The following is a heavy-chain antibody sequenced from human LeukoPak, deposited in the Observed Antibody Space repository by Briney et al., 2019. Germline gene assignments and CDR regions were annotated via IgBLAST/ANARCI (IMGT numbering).Heavy chain of an antibody. CDR2: ISSGAIEG. CDR3: AANTAPVGFYFGY. Sequence: GGSLRLSCAASGITLSHHGMHWVRQAPGRGLEWVAAISSGAIEGFYADSVKGRFTISRDDSKNTVSLQMNSLRPEDTAVYYCAANTAPVGFYFGYWGQGTLVTVSS. V-gene: IGHV3-30*03. CDR1: GITLSHHG. J-gene: IGHJ4*02. D-gene: IGHD2-2*01.